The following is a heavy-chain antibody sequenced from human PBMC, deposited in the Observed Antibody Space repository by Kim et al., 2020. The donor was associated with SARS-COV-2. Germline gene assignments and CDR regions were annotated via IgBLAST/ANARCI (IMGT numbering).Heavy chain of an antibody. Sequence: SETLSLTCTVSGGSISSYYWSWIRQPPGKGLEWIGYIYYSGSTNYNPSLKCRVTISVDTSKNQFSLKLSSVTAADTAVYYCARHGRGILLWFGDPDYWGQGTLVTVSS. CDR2: IYYSGST. J-gene: IGHJ4*02. D-gene: IGHD3-10*01. CDR3: ARHGRGILLWFGDPDY. CDR1: GGSISSYY. V-gene: IGHV4-59*08.